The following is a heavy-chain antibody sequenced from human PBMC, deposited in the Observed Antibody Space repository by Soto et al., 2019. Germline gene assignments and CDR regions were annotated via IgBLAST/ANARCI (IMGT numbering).Heavy chain of an antibody. CDR2: IYHSGNT. CDR1: GGSISSGGYS. Sequence: NPSETLSLTCAVSGGSISSGGYSWSWIRQPPGKGLEWIGYIYHSGNTYYNPSLKSRVTISVDRSKNQFSLKLSSVTAEDTAVYYYAGVPDYWGQGTLVTVSS. D-gene: IGHD2-8*01. V-gene: IGHV4-30-2*01. J-gene: IGHJ4*02. CDR3: AGVPDY.